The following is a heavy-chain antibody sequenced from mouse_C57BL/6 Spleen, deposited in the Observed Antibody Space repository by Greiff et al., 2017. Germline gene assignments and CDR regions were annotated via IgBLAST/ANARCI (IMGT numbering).Heavy chain of an antibody. CDR1: GYSFTGYY. CDR3: ARGNYYGSSYCYAMDY. CDR2: IYPYNGVS. Sequence: VQLQQSGPELVKPGASVKISCKASGYSFTGYYMHWVKQSHGNILDWIGYIYPYNGVSSYNQKFKGKATLTVDKSSSTAYMELRSLTSEDSAVYYCARGNYYGSSYCYAMDYWGQGTAVTVSS. J-gene: IGHJ4*01. D-gene: IGHD1-1*01. V-gene: IGHV1-31*01.